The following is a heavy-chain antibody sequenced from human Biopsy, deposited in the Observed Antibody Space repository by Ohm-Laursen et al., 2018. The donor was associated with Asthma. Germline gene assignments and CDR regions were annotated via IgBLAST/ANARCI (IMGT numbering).Heavy chain of an antibody. CDR1: GGTFNTYV. V-gene: IGHV1-69*13. CDR2: INSVFGTT. D-gene: IGHD2-2*01. CDR3: ARKAGSCISRTCYSLDF. J-gene: IGHJ4*02. Sequence: AASVKVSCKPLGGTFNTYVIGWVRQAPGQGLEWMGGINSVFGTTTYPQKFQDRVTITADDSTSTAYMELSSLRSEDTAVYYCARKAGSCISRTCYSLDFWGQGTLVTVSS.